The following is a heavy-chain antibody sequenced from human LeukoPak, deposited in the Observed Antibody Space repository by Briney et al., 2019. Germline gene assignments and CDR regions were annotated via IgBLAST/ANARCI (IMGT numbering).Heavy chain of an antibody. CDR1: GFTFSSYE. V-gene: IGHV3-48*03. Sequence: PGGSLRLSCSASGFTFSSYEMNWVRQAPGKGLEWISYITGSGDTIYYAGSVKGRFTISRDNAKNSLFLQMNSLTADDTAVYYCARERTTIVSGTTIGAYWGQGTLVTVSS. CDR2: ITGSGDTI. J-gene: IGHJ4*02. CDR3: ARERTTIVSGTTIGAY. D-gene: IGHD2/OR15-2a*01.